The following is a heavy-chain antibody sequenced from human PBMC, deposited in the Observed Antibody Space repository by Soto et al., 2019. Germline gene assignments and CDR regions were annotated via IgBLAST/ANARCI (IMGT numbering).Heavy chain of an antibody. CDR1: GFTFSSYW. V-gene: IGHV3-7*04. J-gene: IGHJ4*02. Sequence: HPGGSLRLSCAASGFTFSSYWMTWVRQAPGKGLEWLANINKDGSEKNYVDSVKGRFTISRDNAKNSLYLQMNSLRAEDTAVYYCAREIVVARGASYFDYWGPGT. CDR2: INKDGSEK. CDR3: AREIVVARGASYFDY. D-gene: IGHD2-2*01.